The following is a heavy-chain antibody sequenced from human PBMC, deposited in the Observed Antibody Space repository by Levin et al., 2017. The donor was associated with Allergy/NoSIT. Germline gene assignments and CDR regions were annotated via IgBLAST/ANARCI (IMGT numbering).Heavy chain of an antibody. CDR3: TTDVAVTSHHASTNWFDP. CDR1: GFTFSNAW. CDR2: IKSKTDGGTT. Sequence: GGSLRLSCAASGFTFSNAWMSWVRQAPGKGLEWVGRIKSKTDGGTTDYAAPVKGRFTISRDDSKNTLYLQMNSLKTEDTAVYYCTTDVAVTSHHASTNWFDPWGQGTLVTVSS. V-gene: IGHV3-15*01. D-gene: IGHD6-19*01. J-gene: IGHJ5*02.